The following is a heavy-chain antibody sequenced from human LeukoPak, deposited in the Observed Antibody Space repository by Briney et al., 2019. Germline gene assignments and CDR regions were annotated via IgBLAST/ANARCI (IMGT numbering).Heavy chain of an antibody. D-gene: IGHD5-12*01. CDR2: IYYSGST. Sequence: SETLSLTCTVSGGSISSYYWSWIRQPPGKGLEWIGYIYYSGSTNYNPSLKSRVTISVDTSKNQFSLKLSSVTAADTAVYYCARVVRGYSGYDGEVDIWGQGTMVTVSS. V-gene: IGHV4-59*01. CDR1: GGSISSYY. J-gene: IGHJ3*02. CDR3: ARVVRGYSGYDGEVDI.